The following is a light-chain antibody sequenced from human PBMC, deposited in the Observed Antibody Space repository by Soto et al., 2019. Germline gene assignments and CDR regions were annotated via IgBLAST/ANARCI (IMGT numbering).Light chain of an antibody. V-gene: IGKV3-15*01. J-gene: IGKJ4*01. Sequence: EIVMTQSPATLSVSPWERATLSCRASQSVSSNLAWYQQKPGQAPSLLIYGASTRATGIPARFSGSGSGTEFTLTISSLQSEDFAVYYCQQFDEWPLTFGGGIKVEIK. CDR1: QSVSSN. CDR3: QQFDEWPLT. CDR2: GAS.